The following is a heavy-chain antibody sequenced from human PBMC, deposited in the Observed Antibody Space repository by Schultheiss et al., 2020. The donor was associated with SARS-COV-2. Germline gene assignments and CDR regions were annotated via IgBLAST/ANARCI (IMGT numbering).Heavy chain of an antibody. CDR3: ARSRPYSSGWYSEDGVFDY. J-gene: IGHJ4*02. CDR2: IYYSGST. D-gene: IGHD6-19*01. CDR1: GGSFSGYY. V-gene: IGHV4-59*01. Sequence: SQTLSLTCAVYGGSFSGYYWSWIRQPPGKGLEWIGYIYYSGSTNYNPSLKSRVTISVDTSKNQFSLKLSSVTAADTAVYYCARSRPYSSGWYSEDGVFDYWGQGTLGTVSS.